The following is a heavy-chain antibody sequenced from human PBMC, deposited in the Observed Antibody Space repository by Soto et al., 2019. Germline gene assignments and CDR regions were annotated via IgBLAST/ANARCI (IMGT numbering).Heavy chain of an antibody. D-gene: IGHD3-10*01. CDR1: GGSISSSSYY. J-gene: IGHJ4*02. CDR2: IYYSGST. V-gene: IGHV4-39*01. Sequence: GSLRLSCTVSGGSISSSSYYWGWIRQPPGKGLEWIGSIYYSGSTYYNPSLKSRVTISVDTSKNQFSLKLSSVTAADTAVYYCARHVGVSGAFDYWGQGTLVTVSS. CDR3: ARHVGVSGAFDY.